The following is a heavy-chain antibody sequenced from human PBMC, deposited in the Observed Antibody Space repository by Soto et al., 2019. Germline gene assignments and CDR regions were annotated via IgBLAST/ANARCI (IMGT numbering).Heavy chain of an antibody. J-gene: IGHJ4*02. V-gene: IGHV4-31*03. CDR1: GGSISSGGYY. Sequence: QVQLQESGPGLVKPTQTLSLTCTVSGGSISSGGYYWSWIRQHPGKGLEWIGYIFHSGSTYYNPSLRSRVTTSVDTSKNQFSLKLSSVTAADTAVYYCARGGDYDNDLDYWGQGTLVTVSS. D-gene: IGHD3-22*01. CDR3: ARGGDYDNDLDY. CDR2: IFHSGST.